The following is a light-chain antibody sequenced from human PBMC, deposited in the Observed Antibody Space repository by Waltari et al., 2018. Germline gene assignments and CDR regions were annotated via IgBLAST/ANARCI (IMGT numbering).Light chain of an antibody. CDR2: EVS. CDR3: SSYAASNNFV. J-gene: IGLJ1*01. CDR1: SSDVGRYNC. V-gene: IGLV2-8*01. Sequence: QSALTQPPSASGSPGQSVTISCTGTSSDVGRYNCVSWFQQHPGKAPKLMIYEVSKRPPGVPDRFSGSKSGNTASLTVSGLQAEDEADYYCSSYAASNNFVFGTGTKVTVL.